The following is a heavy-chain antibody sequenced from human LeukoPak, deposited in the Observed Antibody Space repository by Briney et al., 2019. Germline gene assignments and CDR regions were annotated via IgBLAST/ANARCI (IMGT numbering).Heavy chain of an antibody. V-gene: IGHV1-69*13. CDR1: GGTFSSYA. CDR2: IIPIFGTA. Sequence: SVKVSCKASGGTFSSYAISWVRQAPGQGLEWMGGIIPIFGTANYAQKFQGRVTITADESTSTAYMELSSLRSEDTAVYYCASRRGYSYGIVYWGQGTLVTVSS. J-gene: IGHJ4*02. CDR3: ASRRGYSYGIVY. D-gene: IGHD5-18*01.